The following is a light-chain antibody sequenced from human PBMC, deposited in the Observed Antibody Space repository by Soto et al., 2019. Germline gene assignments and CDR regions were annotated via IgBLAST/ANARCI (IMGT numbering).Light chain of an antibody. J-gene: IGLJ1*01. V-gene: IGLV1-44*01. CDR2: GDD. Sequence: QSVLTQPPSASGAPGQRVTISCFGGSSNIGSENVKWYQHLPGTAPKLLIHGDDQRPSGVPDRFSASKSGTSASLAISGLQSDDEADYYCASWDGPMDVFGTGTKVTVL. CDR3: ASWDGPMDV. CDR1: SSNIGSEN.